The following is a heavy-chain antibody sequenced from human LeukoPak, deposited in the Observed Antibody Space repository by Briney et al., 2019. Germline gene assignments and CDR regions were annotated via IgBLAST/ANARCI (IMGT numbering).Heavy chain of an antibody. J-gene: IGHJ4*02. Sequence: GGSLRLSCAASGFTFSSYEMNWVRQAPGKGLEWVSYISSSGSTIYYADSVKGRFTISRNNAKNSLYLQMNSLRAEDTAVYYCARVKQWLSTFDYWGQGTLVTVSS. CDR3: ARVKQWLSTFDY. CDR1: GFTFSSYE. V-gene: IGHV3-48*03. CDR2: ISSSGSTI. D-gene: IGHD6-19*01.